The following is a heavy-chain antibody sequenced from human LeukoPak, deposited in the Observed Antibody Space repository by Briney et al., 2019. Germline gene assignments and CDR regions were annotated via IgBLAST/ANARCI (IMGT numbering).Heavy chain of an antibody. J-gene: IGHJ4*02. V-gene: IGHV3-33*01. Sequence: GGSLRLSCAASGFTFSSYGMPWVRQAPGKGLEWVAVIWYDGSNKYYADSEKGRFAISRDNSKNTLYLQMNSLRAEDTAVYYCARDDSSGYFDYWGQGTLVTVSS. CDR3: ARDDSSGYFDY. CDR2: IWYDGSNK. D-gene: IGHD3-22*01. CDR1: GFTFSSYG.